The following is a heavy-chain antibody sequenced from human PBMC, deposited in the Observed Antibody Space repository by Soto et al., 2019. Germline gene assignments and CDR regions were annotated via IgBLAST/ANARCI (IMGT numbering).Heavy chain of an antibody. CDR3: ARRGVIAAVTWFDP. Sequence: PSETLSLTCAVYGGSLRDYYWSWIRQSPGKGLEWIGDIDHSRSTKYNPSLKSRVTMSVDTSKNQSSLKLSSVTAADTAVYYCARRGVIAAVTWFDPWGPGTPVTVA. D-gene: IGHD6-13*01. J-gene: IGHJ5*02. CDR1: GGSLRDYY. V-gene: IGHV4-34*01. CDR2: IDHSRST.